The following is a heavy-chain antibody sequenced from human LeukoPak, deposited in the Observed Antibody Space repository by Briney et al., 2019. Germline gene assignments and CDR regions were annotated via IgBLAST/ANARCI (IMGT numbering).Heavy chain of an antibody. J-gene: IGHJ4*02. V-gene: IGHV4-59*08. D-gene: IGHD3-10*01. CDR1: GGSFSGYY. CDR2: IYYSGST. CDR3: ARQTNYGSGPPEPLYYFDY. Sequence: SETLSLTCAVYGGSFSGYYWSWIRQPPGKGLEWIGYIYYSGSTNYNPSLKSRVTISVDTSKNQFSLKLSSVTAADTAVYYCARQTNYGSGPPEPLYYFDYWGQGTLVTVSS.